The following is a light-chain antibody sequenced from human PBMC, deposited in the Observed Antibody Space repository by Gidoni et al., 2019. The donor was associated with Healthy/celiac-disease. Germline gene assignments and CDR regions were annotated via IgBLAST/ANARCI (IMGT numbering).Light chain of an antibody. V-gene: IGLV2-8*01. J-gene: IGLJ3*02. CDR2: EVS. Sequence: QSALTQPPSASVSPGQSVTIHCTVTRSDAGGYNYVSWYQQHPGKSPKLMIYEVSKRPSGVPDRCSGSKSGNTASLTVSGLQAEDEADYYCSSYAGSNNWVFGGVTKLTVL. CDR3: SSYAGSNNWV. CDR1: RSDAGGYNY.